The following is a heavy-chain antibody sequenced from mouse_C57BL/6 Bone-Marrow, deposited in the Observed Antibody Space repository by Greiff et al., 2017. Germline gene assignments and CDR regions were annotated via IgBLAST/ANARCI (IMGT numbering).Heavy chain of an antibody. D-gene: IGHD2-4*01. Sequence: QVQLQQSGAELMKPGASVKLSCKATGYTFTGYWIEWVKQRPGHGLEWIGEILPGSGSTNYNEKFKGKATFTADTSSTTAYVQLSSLTTEDSAIYYCARKGGLRRFSWFAYWGQGTLVTVSA. CDR3: ARKGGLRRFSWFAY. CDR2: ILPGSGST. J-gene: IGHJ3*01. V-gene: IGHV1-9*01. CDR1: GYTFTGYW.